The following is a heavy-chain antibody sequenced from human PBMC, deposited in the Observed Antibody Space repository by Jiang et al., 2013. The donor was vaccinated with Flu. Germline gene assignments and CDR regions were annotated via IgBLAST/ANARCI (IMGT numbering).Heavy chain of an antibody. V-gene: IGHV4-4*02. CDR2: IFPGGIT. CDR3: ARGGNYLFDP. Sequence: GPGLVKPSGTLSLTCAVLGDSISSIHWWSWVRQPSGKGLEWIGEIFPGGITNYNSSLKSRVTISLDKAKNQVYLELNSVTAADTAVYYCARGGNYLFDPWGQGTLVTVS. J-gene: IGHJ5*02. D-gene: IGHD1-26*01. CDR1: GDSISSIHW.